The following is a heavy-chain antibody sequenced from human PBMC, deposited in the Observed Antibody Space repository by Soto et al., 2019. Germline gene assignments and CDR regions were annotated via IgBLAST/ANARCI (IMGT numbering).Heavy chain of an antibody. CDR2: IIPIFGTA. CDR3: ARSTKTGTTRDYYYYGMDV. D-gene: IGHD1-7*01. V-gene: IGHV1-69*13. Sequence: SVKVSCKASGGTFSSYAISWVRQAPGQGLEWMGGIIPIFGTANYAQKFQGRVTITADESTSTAYMELSSLRSEDTAVYYCARSTKTGTTRDYYYYGMDVWGQGTTVTVSS. CDR1: GGTFSSYA. J-gene: IGHJ6*02.